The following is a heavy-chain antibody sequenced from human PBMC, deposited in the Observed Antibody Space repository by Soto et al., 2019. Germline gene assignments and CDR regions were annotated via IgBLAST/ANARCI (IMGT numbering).Heavy chain of an antibody. CDR3: ARRGGSTSCYNCIDY. CDR2: ISYDGSNK. D-gene: IGHD2-2*02. V-gene: IGHV3-30-3*01. CDR1: GFTLSSYA. J-gene: IGHJ4*02. Sequence: GGSLRLSCAASGFTLSSYAMHWVRQAPGKGLEWVAVISYDGSNKYYADYVKGRFTISRANSKNTPYLQMNSLRGEDTAVYYCARRGGSTSCYNCIDYWGPGTVVTVSS.